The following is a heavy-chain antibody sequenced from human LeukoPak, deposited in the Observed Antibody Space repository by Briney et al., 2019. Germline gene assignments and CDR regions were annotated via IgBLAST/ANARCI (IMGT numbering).Heavy chain of an antibody. D-gene: IGHD6-19*01. V-gene: IGHV1-2*02. CDR2: INPNSGGT. Sequence: GASVKVSCKASGYTFTGYYMHWVRQAPGQGLEWMGWINPNSGGTNYAQKFQGRVTMTRDTSISTAYMELSRLRSDDTAVCYCARSAVAGKGRDYWGQGTLVTVSS. CDR3: ARSAVAGKGRDY. J-gene: IGHJ4*02. CDR1: GYTFTGYY.